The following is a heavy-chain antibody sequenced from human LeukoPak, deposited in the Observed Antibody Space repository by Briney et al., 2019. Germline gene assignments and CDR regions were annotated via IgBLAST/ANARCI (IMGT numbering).Heavy chain of an antibody. CDR3: AKTSRTKTSSWYYSFDY. V-gene: IGHV3-9*01. CDR1: GFTFDDYA. J-gene: IGHJ4*02. Sequence: GRCLRLSCAASGFTFDDYAMHWVRQAPGKGLEWGSGISWNSASISYADSVKGRFTISRDNAKNFLYLQMNSLRAEDTALYYCAKTSRTKTSSWYYSFDYWGQGTLVTVSS. CDR2: ISWNSASI. D-gene: IGHD6-13*01.